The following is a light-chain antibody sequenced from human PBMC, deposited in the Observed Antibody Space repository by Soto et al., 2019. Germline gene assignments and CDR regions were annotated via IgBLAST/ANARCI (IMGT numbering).Light chain of an antibody. CDR3: CSYAGSYTYV. CDR1: SSDVGGYNY. Sequence: ALTQPRSVSGSPGQSVTISCTGTSSDVGGYNYVSWYQQHPGKAPKLMIYDVSKRPSGVPDRFSGSKSGNAASLTISGLQAEDEADYYCCSYAGSYTYVFGTGTKVTVL. CDR2: DVS. V-gene: IGLV2-11*01. J-gene: IGLJ1*01.